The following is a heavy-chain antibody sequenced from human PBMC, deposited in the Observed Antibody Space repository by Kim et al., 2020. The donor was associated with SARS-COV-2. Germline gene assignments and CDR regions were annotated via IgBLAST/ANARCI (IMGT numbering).Heavy chain of an antibody. J-gene: IGHJ6*01. CDR3: AKDPIAAPGDYYYYYYG. V-gene: IGHV3-30*18. Sequence: GGSLRLSCAASGFTFSSYGMHWVRQAPSKGLEWVAVISYDGSNKYYADSVKGRFTISRDNSKNTLYLQMNSLRAEDTAVYYCAKDPIAAPGDYYYYYYG. D-gene: IGHD6-13*01. CDR2: ISYDGSNK. CDR1: GFTFSSYG.